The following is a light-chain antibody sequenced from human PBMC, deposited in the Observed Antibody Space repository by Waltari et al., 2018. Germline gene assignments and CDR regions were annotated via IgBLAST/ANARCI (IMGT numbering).Light chain of an antibody. CDR3: QHYNSFSALFT. J-gene: IGKJ3*01. V-gene: IGKV1-5*03. CDR2: KAS. Sequence: DIPMTQSPSTVSASVGDRVTITCRASQSISRWLAWYQQTPGKAPKLLIHKASSLQSGVPSRFSGSGSGTEFTLNITSLQPDDFATYYCQHYNSFSALFTFGPGTQVDIK. CDR1: QSISRW.